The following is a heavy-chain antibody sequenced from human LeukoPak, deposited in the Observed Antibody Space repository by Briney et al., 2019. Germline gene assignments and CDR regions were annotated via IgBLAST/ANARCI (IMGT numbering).Heavy chain of an antibody. CDR3: ARVISVAGYDY. D-gene: IGHD6-19*01. Sequence: HTGGSLRLSCAVSGFRISINDMSWVRQAPGKGLQWVSMMYIDGNRYYADSVKGRFTISRDNAKNSLYLQMNSLRAEDTAVYYCARVISVAGYDYWGQGTLVTVSS. J-gene: IGHJ4*02. CDR2: MYIDGNR. CDR1: GFRISIND. V-gene: IGHV3-53*01.